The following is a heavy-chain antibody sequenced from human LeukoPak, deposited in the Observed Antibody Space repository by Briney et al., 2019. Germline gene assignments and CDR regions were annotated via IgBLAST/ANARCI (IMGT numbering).Heavy chain of an antibody. V-gene: IGHV4-34*01. J-gene: IGHJ4*02. CDR3: ARGPKAVAPFDY. Sequence: SETLSLTCAVHGGSLRGHYWSWIRQPPGKGLEWIGDFNHDGSTNYNPSLKNRVFISVDTPMNQLSLRVTSVTATDTATYYCARGPKAVAPFDYWGQGTLVTVSS. CDR1: GGSLRGHY. CDR2: FNHDGST. D-gene: IGHD6-19*01.